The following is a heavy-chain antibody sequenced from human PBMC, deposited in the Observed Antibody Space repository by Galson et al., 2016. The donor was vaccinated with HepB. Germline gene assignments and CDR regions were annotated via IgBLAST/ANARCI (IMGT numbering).Heavy chain of an antibody. V-gene: IGHV3-74*01. CDR2: LTTDGII. J-gene: IGHJ4*02. CDR3: TRVHREGIAAAGLQI. D-gene: IGHD6-13*01. Sequence: SLRLSCAATGFPFSAYWMQWVRQVPGKGLVWVSRLTTDGIIGYADSVKGRFTISRDNAKNTLYLQMNSLRAEDTALYYCTRVHREGIAAAGLQIWGQGTLVIVSS. CDR1: GFPFSAYW.